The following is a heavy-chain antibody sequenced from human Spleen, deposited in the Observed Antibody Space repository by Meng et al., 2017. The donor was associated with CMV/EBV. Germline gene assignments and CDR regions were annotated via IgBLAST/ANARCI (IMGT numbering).Heavy chain of an antibody. D-gene: IGHD6-19*01. Sequence: QLAASGPGLVRPSEALSLTCCVSGGSISTSGYYWGWIRQPPGKGLEWIGSIGHSGFTYYTPSLKNRVTVSIDTSRNQFSLWLTSVTAADTAVYYCVRSSAWVRTGFDPWGQGTLVTVSS. CDR3: VRSSAWVRTGFDP. CDR1: GGSISTSGYY. V-gene: IGHV4-39*01. CDR2: IGHSGFT. J-gene: IGHJ5*02.